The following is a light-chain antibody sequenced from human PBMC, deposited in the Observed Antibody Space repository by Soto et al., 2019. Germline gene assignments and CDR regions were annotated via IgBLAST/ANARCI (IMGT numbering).Light chain of an antibody. V-gene: IGLV1-47*01. CDR1: SSNIGSNY. CDR2: RNN. J-gene: IGLJ3*02. Sequence: QSVLTQPPSASGTPGQRVTISCSGSSSNIGSNYVYWYQQLPGTAPKLLIYRNNQRPSGVPDRFSGSKSGTSASLAISGLRSTDEANYYCAAWDDSLSDLWVFGRGTKLTVL. CDR3: AAWDDSLSDLWV.